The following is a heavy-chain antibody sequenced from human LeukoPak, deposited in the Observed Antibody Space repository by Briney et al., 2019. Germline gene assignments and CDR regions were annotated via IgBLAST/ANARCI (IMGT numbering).Heavy chain of an antibody. CDR1: GGSISSYY. V-gene: IGHV4-4*09. CDR2: IYTSGST. J-gene: IGHJ5*02. D-gene: IGHD1-7*01. Sequence: SETLSLTCTVSGGSISSYYWSWIRQPPGKGLEWIGYIYTSGSTNYNPSLKSRVTISVDTSKNQFSLKLSSVTAAGTAVYYCARHFDWNYGWFDPWGQGTLVTVSS. CDR3: ARHFDWNYGWFDP.